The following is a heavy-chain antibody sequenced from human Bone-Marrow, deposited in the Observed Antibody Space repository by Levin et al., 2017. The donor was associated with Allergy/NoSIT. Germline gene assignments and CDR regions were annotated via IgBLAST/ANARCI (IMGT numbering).Heavy chain of an antibody. Sequence: PGESLKISCADSGFTFSSHAMFWVRQAPAKGLEWVSLISGSGDITSYADSVKGRFTISRDNSKNTLYLQMNSLRAEDTAVYYCAKRLPYYFDYWGQGTLVTVSS. D-gene: IGHD3-10*01. V-gene: IGHV3-23*01. CDR2: ISGSGDIT. CDR3: AKRLPYYFDY. J-gene: IGHJ4*02. CDR1: GFTFSSHA.